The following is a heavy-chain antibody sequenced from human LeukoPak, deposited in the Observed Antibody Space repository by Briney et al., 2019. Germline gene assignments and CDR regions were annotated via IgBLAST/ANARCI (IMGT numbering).Heavy chain of an antibody. D-gene: IGHD2-8*01. J-gene: IGHJ6*02. CDR2: INTNTGNP. CDR1: VYTFTSYA. Sequence: ALVRVSCMASVYTFTSYAMSWVPPAPGQGLECTGCINTNTGNPTYAQTFTGGDAFSLDTSVSTAYLQISSVKAEDTAVYYCAKKVLVSGMDVWRQGTTVTDSS. V-gene: IGHV7-4-1*02. CDR3: AKKVLVSGMDV.